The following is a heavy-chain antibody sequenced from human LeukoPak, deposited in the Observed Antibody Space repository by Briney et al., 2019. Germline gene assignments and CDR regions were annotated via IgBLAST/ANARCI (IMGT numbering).Heavy chain of an antibody. D-gene: IGHD1-14*01. CDR3: AASGAPFPMGV. V-gene: IGHV4-59*08. CDR1: GGSISSYY. CDR2: IYYSGST. J-gene: IGHJ6*03. Sequence: PSETLSLTCTVSGGSISSYYWSWIGQPPGKGLEWIGYIYYSGSTNYNPSLKSRVTISVDTSKNQFSLKLSSVTAADTAVYYCAASGAPFPMGVWGKGTTVTVSS.